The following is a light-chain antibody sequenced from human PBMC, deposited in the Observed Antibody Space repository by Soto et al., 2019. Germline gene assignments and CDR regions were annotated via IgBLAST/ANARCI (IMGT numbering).Light chain of an antibody. Sequence: QSALTQPPSASGSPGQSVTISCIGTRSDVGRYNYVSWYQHHPGKAPKLIIYEVTKRPSGVPDRFSGSKSGNTASLTVSGLQADDEADYYCNSYVGSNNYVFGTGTKLTVL. CDR2: EVT. V-gene: IGLV2-8*01. J-gene: IGLJ1*01. CDR1: RSDVGRYNY. CDR3: NSYVGSNNYV.